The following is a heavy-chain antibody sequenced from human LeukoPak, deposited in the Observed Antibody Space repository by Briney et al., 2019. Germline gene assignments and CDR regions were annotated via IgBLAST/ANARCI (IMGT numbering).Heavy chain of an antibody. CDR2: ISSSGSTI. Sequence: GGSLRLSCAASGFTFSDYYMSRIRQAPGKGLEWVSYISSSGSTIYYADSVKGRFTISRDNAKNSLYLQMNSLRAEDTAVYYCASESYSSSWPRGGNWFDPWGQGTLVTVSS. D-gene: IGHD6-13*01. CDR3: ASESYSSSWPRGGNWFDP. J-gene: IGHJ5*02. V-gene: IGHV3-11*04. CDR1: GFTFSDYY.